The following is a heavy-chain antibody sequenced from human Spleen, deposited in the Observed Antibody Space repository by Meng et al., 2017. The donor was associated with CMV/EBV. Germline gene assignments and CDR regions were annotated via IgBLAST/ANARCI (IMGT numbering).Heavy chain of an antibody. CDR3: ARDRGSSWYDY. D-gene: IGHD6-13*01. Sequence: SETLSLTCTVSGGSISSSSYYWGWIRQPPGKGLEWIGYIYYSGSTNYNPSLKSRVTISVDTSKNQFSLKLSSVTAADTAVYYCARDRGSSWYDYWGQGTLVTVSS. CDR1: GGSISSSSYY. J-gene: IGHJ4*02. CDR2: IYYSGST. V-gene: IGHV4-61*01.